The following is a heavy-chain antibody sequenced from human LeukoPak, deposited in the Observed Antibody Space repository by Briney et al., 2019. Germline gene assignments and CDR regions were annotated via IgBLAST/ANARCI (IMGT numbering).Heavy chain of an antibody. D-gene: IGHD2-15*01. CDR1: GFIFSDCS. CDR2: ITSNSSST. CDR3: ARDDCSGGRCRDNYYYYGVDV. Sequence: PGGSLRLSCAASGFIFSDCSMNWVRQAPGKGLEWVSYITSNSSSTYYTDSVKGRFTISRDNAKNSLYLQMNSLRDEDTAVYYCARDDCSGGRCRDNYYYYGVDVWGQGTTVTVSS. V-gene: IGHV3-48*02. J-gene: IGHJ6*02.